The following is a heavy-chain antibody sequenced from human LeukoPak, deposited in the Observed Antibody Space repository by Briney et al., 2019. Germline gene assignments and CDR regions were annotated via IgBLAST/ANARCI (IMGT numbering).Heavy chain of an antibody. CDR1: GFTVSSNS. D-gene: IGHD2-15*01. Sequence: GGSLRLSCTVSGFTVSSNSMSWVRQAPGKGLEWVSFIFSSTHYSDSVKGRFTISRDNSKNTLYLQMNSLRAEDTAVYYCAKDQLNRFCSADSCSVTHDYWGQGTLVTVSS. V-gene: IGHV3-53*01. CDR2: IFSST. J-gene: IGHJ4*02. CDR3: AKDQLNRFCSADSCSVTHDY.